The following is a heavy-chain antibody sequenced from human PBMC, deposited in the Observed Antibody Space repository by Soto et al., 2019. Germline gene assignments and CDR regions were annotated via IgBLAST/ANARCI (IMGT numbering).Heavy chain of an antibody. CDR1: GYTFTSYD. D-gene: IGHD2-15*01. J-gene: IGHJ3*02. V-gene: IGHV1-8*01. Sequence: QVQLVQSGAEVKKPGASVKVSCKTSGYTFTSYDINWVRQATGQGLEWMGWMNPNSGNTGDAQKCQGRVTMTRNTSISTAYMELSSLTSEDRAVYYCERERCSGALDIWGQGTTVTVSS. CDR3: ERERCSGALDI. CDR2: MNPNSGNT.